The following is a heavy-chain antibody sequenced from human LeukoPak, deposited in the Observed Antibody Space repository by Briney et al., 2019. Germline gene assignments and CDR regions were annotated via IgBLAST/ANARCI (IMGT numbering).Heavy chain of an antibody. J-gene: IGHJ6*02. CDR3: AISGSSDYYYYYGMDV. Sequence: GGSLRLSCAASGFTFSSYAMSWVRQAPGKGLEWVSAISGSSGSTYYADSVKGRFTISRDNSKNTLYLQMNSLRAEDTAVYYCAISGSSDYYYYYGMDVWGQGTTVTVSS. CDR2: ISGSSGST. D-gene: IGHD1-26*01. CDR1: GFTFSSYA. V-gene: IGHV3-23*01.